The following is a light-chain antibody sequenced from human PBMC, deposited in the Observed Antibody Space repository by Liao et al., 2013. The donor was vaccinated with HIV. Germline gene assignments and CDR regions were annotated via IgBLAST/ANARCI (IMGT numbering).Light chain of an antibody. CDR3: QVWDSSSDHRYWV. Sequence: SYVLTQPPSVSVAPGKTAMITCGGNNIGRKSVHWYQQKPGQAPVLVIYYDSDRPSGIPERYSGSNSGNTATLTISRVEAGDEADYYCQVWDSSSDHRYWVFGGGTKLTVL. V-gene: IGLV3-21*01. CDR1: NIGRKS. CDR2: YDS. J-gene: IGLJ3*02.